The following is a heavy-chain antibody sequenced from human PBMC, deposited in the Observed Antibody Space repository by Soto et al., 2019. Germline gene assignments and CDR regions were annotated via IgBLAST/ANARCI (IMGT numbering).Heavy chain of an antibody. Sequence: PGGSLRLSCAASGFTFSSYSMNWVRQAPGKGLEWVSSIGSSSSYIYYADSVKGRFTISRDNAKNSLYLQMNSLRAEDTAVYYCARDSRYYYDSSGYYPDAFDIWGQGTMVTVSS. CDR3: ARDSRYYYDSSGYYPDAFDI. J-gene: IGHJ3*02. V-gene: IGHV3-21*01. D-gene: IGHD3-22*01. CDR1: GFTFSSYS. CDR2: IGSSSSYI.